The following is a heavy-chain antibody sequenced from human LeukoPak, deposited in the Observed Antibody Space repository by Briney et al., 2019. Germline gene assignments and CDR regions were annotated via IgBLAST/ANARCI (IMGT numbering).Heavy chain of an antibody. Sequence: ASVKVSCKASGYTFTIHHIQWVRQAPGQGLEWMGWINTNSGGTTYSQKFQGGITMTRDPSITTAYMELSSLRSDDTAVYYCARDYSTSSWDNWGQGTLVTVSS. J-gene: IGHJ4*02. CDR1: GYTFTIHH. CDR2: INTNSGGT. CDR3: ARDYSTSSWDN. D-gene: IGHD6-13*01. V-gene: IGHV1-2*02.